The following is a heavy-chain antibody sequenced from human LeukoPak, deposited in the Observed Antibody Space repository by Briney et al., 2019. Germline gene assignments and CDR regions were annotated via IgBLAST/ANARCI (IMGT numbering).Heavy chain of an antibody. CDR2: ISAYNGNT. CDR1: GYTFTSYG. CDR3: ARDFTYYDFWSGYYWHYFDY. V-gene: IGHV1-18*01. D-gene: IGHD3-3*01. Sequence: ASVKVSCKASGYTFTSYGISWVRQAPGQGLEWMGWISAYNGNTNYAQKLQGRVTMTTDTSTSTAYMELRSLRSDDTAVYYCARDFTYYDFWSGYYWHYFDYWGRGTLVTVSS. J-gene: IGHJ4*02.